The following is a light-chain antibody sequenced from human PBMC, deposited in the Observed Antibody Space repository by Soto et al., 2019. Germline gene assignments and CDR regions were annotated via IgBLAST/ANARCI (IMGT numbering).Light chain of an antibody. J-gene: IGLJ2*01. Sequence: QSALTQPASVSGSPGQSITISCTGTSSDVGGYNYVSWYQHHPGKAPKLMISEVSNRPSGVSNRFSGSKSGNTASLTISGLQAEDEADYYCSSFTSSTAVVFGGGTKLIVL. CDR3: SSFTSSTAVV. V-gene: IGLV2-14*01. CDR1: SSDVGGYNY. CDR2: EVS.